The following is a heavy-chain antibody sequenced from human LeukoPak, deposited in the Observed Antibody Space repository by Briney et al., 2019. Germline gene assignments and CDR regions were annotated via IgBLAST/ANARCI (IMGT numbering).Heavy chain of an antibody. V-gene: IGHV4-59*12. CDR2: IYYSGST. CDR3: ARDHRYSYYMDV. CDR1: GGSISSYY. Sequence: PSETLSLTCTVSGGSISSYYWSWIRQPPGKGLEWIGSIYYSGSTYYNPSLKSRVTISVDTSKNHFSLKLTSVTAADTAVYYCARDHRYSYYMDVWGKGTTLTVSS. J-gene: IGHJ6*03.